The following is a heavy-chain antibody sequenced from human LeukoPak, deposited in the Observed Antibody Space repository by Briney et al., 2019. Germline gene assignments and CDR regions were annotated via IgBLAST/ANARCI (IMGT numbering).Heavy chain of an antibody. Sequence: GESLKISCKGSGYSFTSYWIGWVRQMPGKGLEWMGIIYPGDSDTRYSPSFQGQVTISADESISTAYLQWSSLKASDTAMYYCASQTYDFWSGGYYYYMDVWGKGTTVTVSS. V-gene: IGHV5-51*01. J-gene: IGHJ6*03. CDR1: GYSFTSYW. CDR2: IYPGDSDT. D-gene: IGHD3-3*01. CDR3: ASQTYDFWSGGYYYYMDV.